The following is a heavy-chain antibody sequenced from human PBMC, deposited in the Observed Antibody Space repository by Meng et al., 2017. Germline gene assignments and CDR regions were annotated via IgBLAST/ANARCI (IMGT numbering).Heavy chain of an antibody. V-gene: IGHV4-30-2*01. CDR2: IFHSGTT. CDR1: GGSVSSGGYS. D-gene: IGHD3-10*01. J-gene: IGHJ4*02. Sequence: QLQLQESGSGLVKPSQTLSLTGAVSGGSVSSGGYSWNWTRQPPRKGLEWIGYIFHSGTTYDNPSLESRVTISIDTSKNQFSLKVTAATAADTAVYYCARGYGGLDYWGQGTLVTVSS. CDR3: ARGYGGLDY.